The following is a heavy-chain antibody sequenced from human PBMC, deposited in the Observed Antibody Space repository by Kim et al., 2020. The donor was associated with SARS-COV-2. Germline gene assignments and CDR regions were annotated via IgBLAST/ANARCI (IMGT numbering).Heavy chain of an antibody. V-gene: IGHV1-18*01. CDR1: GCIFTNYG. J-gene: IGHJ6*02. CDR2: INTYNGKT. Sequence: ASVKVSCKASGCIFTNYGFSWVRQAPGQGLEWVGWINTYNGKTNYAPRVQGRVTVTIDTSTSTAYMELRSLRSDVTAVYFCARDETGLYGSGIRYHMEVWGQGTPVTVSS. D-gene: IGHD3-10*01. CDR3: ARDETGLYGSGIRYHMEV.